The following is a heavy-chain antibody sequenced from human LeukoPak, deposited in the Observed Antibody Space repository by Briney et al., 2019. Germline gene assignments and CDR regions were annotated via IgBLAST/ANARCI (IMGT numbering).Heavy chain of an antibody. Sequence: PGGSLRLSCAGSGFTFGSYWMSWVRQAPGKGLEWVANIKQDGSDKYYVDSVKGRFTVSRDNDKNSLYLQMNRLRVEDTAMYFCARDIRRFDYWGQGTLVTVPS. V-gene: IGHV3-7*01. CDR2: IKQDGSDK. CDR1: GFTFGSYW. J-gene: IGHJ4*02. D-gene: IGHD2-2*02. CDR3: ARDIRRFDY.